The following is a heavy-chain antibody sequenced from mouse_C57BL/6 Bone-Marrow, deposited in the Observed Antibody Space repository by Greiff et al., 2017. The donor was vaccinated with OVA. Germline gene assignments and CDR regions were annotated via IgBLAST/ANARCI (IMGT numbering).Heavy chain of an antibody. J-gene: IGHJ1*03. CDR2: IDPEDGET. Sequence: VQLQQSGAELVKPGASVKLSCTASGFNIKDYYMHWVKQRTEQGLEWIGRIDPEDGETKYAPKFQGKATITADPSSNTAYLQRSSLTSEDTAVYYCAREMGYYYGSSHSGRFDVWGTGTTVTVSS. CDR3: AREMGYYYGSSHSGRFDV. V-gene: IGHV14-2*01. CDR1: GFNIKDYY. D-gene: IGHD1-1*01.